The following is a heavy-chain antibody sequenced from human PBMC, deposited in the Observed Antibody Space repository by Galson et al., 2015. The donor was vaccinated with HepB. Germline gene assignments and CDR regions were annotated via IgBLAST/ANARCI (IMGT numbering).Heavy chain of an antibody. CDR3: ATIRVGYCITTSCKADDFDI. J-gene: IGHJ3*02. Sequence: SVKVSCKASGYTFSTYYIHWVRQAPGQGLEWMGISNPSGGRTTYAQTFQDRVTMTRDTSTSTVYMELSSLSAEDTAVYYCATIRVGYCITTSCKADDFDIWGQGTMVTVSS. CDR1: GYTFSTYY. V-gene: IGHV1-46*01. CDR2: SNPSGGRT. D-gene: IGHD2-2*01.